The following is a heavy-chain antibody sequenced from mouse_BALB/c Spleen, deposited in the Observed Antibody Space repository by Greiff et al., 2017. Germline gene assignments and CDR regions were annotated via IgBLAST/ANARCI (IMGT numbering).Heavy chain of an antibody. CDR1: GFTFSDYY. CDR3: ARDGDFRDWYFDV. Sequence: DVMLVESGGGLVKPGGSLKLSCAASGFTFSDYYMYWVRQTPEKRLEWVATISDGGSYTYYPDSVKGRFTISRDNAKNNLYLQMSSLKSEDTAMYYCARDGDFRDWYFDVWGAGTTVTVSS. J-gene: IGHJ1*01. CDR2: ISDGGSYT. V-gene: IGHV5-4*02.